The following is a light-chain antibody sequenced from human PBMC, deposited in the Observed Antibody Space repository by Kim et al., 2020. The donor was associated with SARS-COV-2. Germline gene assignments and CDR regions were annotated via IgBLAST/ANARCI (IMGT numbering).Light chain of an antibody. Sequence: SEGDRVTITCRASQSISSWLAWYQQQPGKAPKLLIYDDSSLESGVPSRFSGSGSGTEFTLTISSMQPDDFATYYCQQYNSYSPLTFGGGTKVDIK. V-gene: IGKV1-5*01. CDR3: QQYNSYSPLT. CDR1: QSISSW. J-gene: IGKJ4*02. CDR2: DDS.